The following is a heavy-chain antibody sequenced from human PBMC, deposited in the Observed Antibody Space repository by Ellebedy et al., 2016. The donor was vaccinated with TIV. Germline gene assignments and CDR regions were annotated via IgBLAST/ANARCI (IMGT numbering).Heavy chain of an antibody. Sequence: MPGGSLRLSCTVSGGSIRNYFWSWIRQPPGKGLEWIGYIYHNGRTDYNPSLKSRVTMSVDTSKNQFSLKLSSVTAADTAVYFCARDGPWYYFDSWGQGTLVTVSS. D-gene: IGHD3/OR15-3a*01. CDR3: ARDGPWYYFDS. CDR1: GGSIRNYF. J-gene: IGHJ4*02. V-gene: IGHV4-59*01. CDR2: IYHNGRT.